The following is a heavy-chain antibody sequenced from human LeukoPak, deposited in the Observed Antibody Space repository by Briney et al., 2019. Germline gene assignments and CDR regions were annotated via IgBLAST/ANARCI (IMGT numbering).Heavy chain of an antibody. CDR3: ARERRPGEWLRELNWFDP. CDR2: ISSNGGST. V-gene: IGHV3-64*01. J-gene: IGHJ5*02. Sequence: GGSLRLSCAASGFTFSRYAMHWVRQAPGEGLEYVSAISSNGGSTYYANSVKGRFTISRDKSKNTLYLQMGSLRAEDMAVYYCARERRPGEWLRELNWFDPWGQGTLVTVSS. CDR1: GFTFSRYA. D-gene: IGHD5-12*01.